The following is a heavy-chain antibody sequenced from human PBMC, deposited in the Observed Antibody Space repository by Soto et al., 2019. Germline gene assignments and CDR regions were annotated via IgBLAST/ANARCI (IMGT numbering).Heavy chain of an antibody. D-gene: IGHD3-22*01. V-gene: IGHV1-69*06. J-gene: IGHJ6*02. Sequence: SVKVSCKASGGTFSSYAISWVRQAPGQGLEWMGGIIPIFGTANYAQKFQGRVTITADKSTSTAYMELSSLRSEDTAVYYCASGPFTMIVVVITYGMDAWGQGTTVTVSS. CDR3: ASGPFTMIVVVITYGMDA. CDR1: GGTFSSYA. CDR2: IIPIFGTA.